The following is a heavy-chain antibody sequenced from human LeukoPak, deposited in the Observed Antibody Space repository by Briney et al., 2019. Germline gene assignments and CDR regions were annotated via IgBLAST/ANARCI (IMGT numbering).Heavy chain of an antibody. D-gene: IGHD3-16*01. V-gene: IGHV3-49*04. Sequence: PGGSLRLSCTASGFTFGDYAMSWVRQAPGKGLEWVGFIRSKAYGGTTEYAASVKGRFTISRDDSKSIAYLQMNSLKTEDTAVYYCTREGEPSRLHYYYYYMDVWGKGTTVTVSS. CDR3: TREGEPSRLHYYYYYMDV. CDR2: IRSKAYGGTT. J-gene: IGHJ6*03. CDR1: GFTFGDYA.